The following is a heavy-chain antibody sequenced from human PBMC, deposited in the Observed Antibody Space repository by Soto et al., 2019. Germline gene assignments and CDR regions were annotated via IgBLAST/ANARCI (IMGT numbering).Heavy chain of an antibody. J-gene: IGHJ4*02. CDR1: GGSISSADYY. D-gene: IGHD5-12*01. CDR3: ARVRKSGYEFDY. CDR2: IYYSGST. Sequence: QVQLQESGPGVVKPSQTLSLRCTVYGGSISSADYYWSWIRQSPGKGLEWIGYIYYSGSTDYNPSLKSRIIISVDTSKNQFSQQLSSVTAADTAVYYCARVRKSGYEFDYWVQGTLVTVTS. V-gene: IGHV4-30-4*01.